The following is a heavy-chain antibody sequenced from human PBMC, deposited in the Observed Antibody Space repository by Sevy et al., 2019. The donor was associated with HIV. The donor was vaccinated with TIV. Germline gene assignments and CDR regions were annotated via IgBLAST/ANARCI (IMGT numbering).Heavy chain of an antibody. CDR3: TRWSGSQSIFDY. J-gene: IGHJ4*02. CDR1: GSFFGVKV. V-gene: IGHV3-49*04. CDR2: FKSKIQGGTT. Sequence: GGPLSLSCPVPGSFFGVKVMSWVGKPPGKGREWIAFFKSKIQGGTTENAPSVKGRFTMSRDDSKNIVYLQMSNLKTEDTAVYYCTRWSGSQSIFDYWGQGTLVTVSS. D-gene: IGHD1-26*01.